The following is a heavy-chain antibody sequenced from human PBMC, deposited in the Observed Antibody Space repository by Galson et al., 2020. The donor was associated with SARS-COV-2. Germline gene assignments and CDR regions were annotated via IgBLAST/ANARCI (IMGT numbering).Heavy chain of an antibody. V-gene: IGHV4-39*01. CDR2: IYDSGRI. D-gene: IGHD6-19*01. Sequence: SETLSLTCPVFGDSTSRSIYYWGWIRQAPGKGLEWIGSIYDSGRIFYNPSLKSRVTISVDASKSQISLKLSSVTAADTALYFCARHSRQWLVPGYYFDYWGQGTLATVSS. CDR3: ARHSRQWLVPGYYFDY. J-gene: IGHJ4*02. CDR1: GDSTSRSIYY.